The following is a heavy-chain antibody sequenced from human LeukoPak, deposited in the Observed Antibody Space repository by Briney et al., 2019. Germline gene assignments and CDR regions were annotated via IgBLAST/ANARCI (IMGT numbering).Heavy chain of an antibody. CDR3: ATYRQVLLPFDS. D-gene: IGHD2-8*02. V-gene: IGHV3-23*01. J-gene: IGHJ4*02. Sequence: GGSLRLSCAASGVIFSGYWMSWGRQPPGEGLGWVSSIFPSGVEIHYADSVRGRSTISRDNSKSTLSLQMNSLRAEDTAIYYCATYRQVLLPFDSWGQGTLVTVSS. CDR2: IFPSGVEI. CDR1: GVIFSGYW.